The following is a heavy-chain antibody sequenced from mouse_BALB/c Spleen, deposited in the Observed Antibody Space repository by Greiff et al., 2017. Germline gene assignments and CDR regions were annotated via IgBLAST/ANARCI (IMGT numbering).Heavy chain of an antibody. V-gene: IGHV5-12-2*01. Sequence: DVHLVESGGGLVQPGGSLKLSCAASGFTFSSYTMSWVRQTPEKRLEWVAYISNGGGSTYYPDTVKGRFTISRDNAKNTLYLQMSSLKSEDTAMYYCAKSTMITPWFAYWGQGTLVTVSA. CDR1: GFTFSSYT. CDR2: ISNGGGST. CDR3: AKSTMITPWFAY. J-gene: IGHJ3*01. D-gene: IGHD2-4*01.